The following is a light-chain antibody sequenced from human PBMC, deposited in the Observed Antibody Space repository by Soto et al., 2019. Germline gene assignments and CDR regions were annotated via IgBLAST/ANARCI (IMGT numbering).Light chain of an antibody. CDR1: QSISSY. CDR2: DAS. CDR3: QQNNAYPWT. V-gene: IGKV1-5*01. J-gene: IGKJ1*01. Sequence: DIQMTQSPASLSASVGDRVTITCRASQSISSYLNWYQQKPGKAPKLLIYDASSLESGVPSRFSGSGSGKEFTLTISSLQPDDFATYYCQQNNAYPWTFGQGTKVDIK.